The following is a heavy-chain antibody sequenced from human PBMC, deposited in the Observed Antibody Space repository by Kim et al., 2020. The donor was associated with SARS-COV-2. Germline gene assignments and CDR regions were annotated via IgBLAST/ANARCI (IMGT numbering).Heavy chain of an antibody. D-gene: IGHD3-10*02. Sequence: YYHPSLKSRVTISVDTSKNQLSLKLSSVTAADTAVYYCARQDYSVAAIDYWGQGTLVTVSS. V-gene: IGHV4-39*01. CDR3: ARQDYSVAAIDY. J-gene: IGHJ4*02.